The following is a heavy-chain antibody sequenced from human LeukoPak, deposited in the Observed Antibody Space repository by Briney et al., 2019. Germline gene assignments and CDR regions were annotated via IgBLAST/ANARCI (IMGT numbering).Heavy chain of an antibody. J-gene: IGHJ3*02. CDR1: GSTFGDYA. V-gene: IGHV3-49*04. CDR2: IRSKAYGGTT. CDR3: TSPPNYYGSGSYYNVYAFDI. Sequence: GRSLRLSCTASGSTFGDYAMSWVRQAPGKGLEWVGFIRSKAYGGTTEYAASVKGRFTISRDDSKSIAYLQMNSLKTEDTAVYYCTSPPNYYGSGSYYNVYAFDIWGQGTMVTVSS. D-gene: IGHD3-10*01.